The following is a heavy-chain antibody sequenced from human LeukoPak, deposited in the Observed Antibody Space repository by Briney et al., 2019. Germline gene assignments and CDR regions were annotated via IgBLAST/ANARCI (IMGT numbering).Heavy chain of an antibody. Sequence: SETLSLTCTVSGGSISSYYWSWLRQPPGKGLEWIGYIYYSGSTNYNPSLKSRVTISVDTSKNQFSLKLSSVTAADTAVYYCAGGMEGRYFDWLAHSHYYSGMDVWGQGPT. CDR3: AGGMEGRYFDWLAHSHYYSGMDV. CDR2: IYYSGST. V-gene: IGHV4-59*01. D-gene: IGHD3-9*01. J-gene: IGHJ6*02. CDR1: GGSISSYY.